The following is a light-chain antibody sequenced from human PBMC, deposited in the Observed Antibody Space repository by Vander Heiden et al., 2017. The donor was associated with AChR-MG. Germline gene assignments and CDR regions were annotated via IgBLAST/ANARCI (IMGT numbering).Light chain of an antibody. CDR1: QSIGSL. CDR3: QQRSSWPKLT. Sequence: EIILTPSPATLSLSPGESATPSCRASQSIGSLLTWYQQKPGQAPRLLIYDASKRATGIPARFSGSGSETDFTLTISSLEPDDFAVYYCQQRSSWPKLTFGGGTKVEIK. V-gene: IGKV3-11*01. J-gene: IGKJ4*01. CDR2: DAS.